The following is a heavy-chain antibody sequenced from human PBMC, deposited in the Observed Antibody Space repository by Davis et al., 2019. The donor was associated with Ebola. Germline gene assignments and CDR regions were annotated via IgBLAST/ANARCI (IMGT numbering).Heavy chain of an antibody. Sequence: GESLKISCSASGFTFSRHSMNWVRQAPGKGLEWIAFISSGGHDTYYADSVRGRFTISRDNAKNSLYLQMNNLRAEDTATYYCVRFFFDLWGQGALVTVSS. CDR2: ISSGGHDT. CDR3: VRFFFDL. J-gene: IGHJ4*02. CDR1: GFTFSRHS. V-gene: IGHV3-21*04.